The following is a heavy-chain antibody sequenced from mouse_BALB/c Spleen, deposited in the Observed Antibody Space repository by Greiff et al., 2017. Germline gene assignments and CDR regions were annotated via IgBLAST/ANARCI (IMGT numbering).Heavy chain of an antibody. CDR3: ARVTMITTGGVDY. CDR1: GYTFTSYW. V-gene: IGHV1S81*02. Sequence: QVQLQQPGAELVKPGASVKLSCKASGYTFTSYWMHWVKQRPGQGLEWIGEINPSNGRTNYNEKFKSKATLTVDKSSSTAYMQLSSLTSEDSAVYYCARVTMITTGGVDYWGQGTTLTVSS. D-gene: IGHD2-4*01. J-gene: IGHJ2*01. CDR2: INPSNGRT.